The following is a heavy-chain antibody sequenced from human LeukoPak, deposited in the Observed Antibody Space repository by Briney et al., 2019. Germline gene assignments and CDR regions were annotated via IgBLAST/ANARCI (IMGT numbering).Heavy chain of an antibody. Sequence: SETLSLTCTVSGGSISGYYWSWIRQPPGKGLEWIGEINHSGSTNSNPSLKSRVTISIDTSKNQFSLNLSSVTAADTAVYYCARGPDCSGGSCTDRPFDYWDQGTLVTVSS. V-gene: IGHV4-34*01. CDR3: ARGPDCSGGSCTDRPFDY. D-gene: IGHD2-15*01. CDR2: INHSGST. J-gene: IGHJ4*02. CDR1: GGSISGYY.